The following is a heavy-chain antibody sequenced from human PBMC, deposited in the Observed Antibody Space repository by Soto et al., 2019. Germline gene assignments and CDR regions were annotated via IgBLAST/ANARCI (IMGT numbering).Heavy chain of an antibody. CDR2: ISAYNGNT. D-gene: IGHD4-17*01. Sequence: ASVKVSCKASGYIFTSYGISWVRQAPGQGLEWMGWISAYNGNTNYAQKVQGRVTMTTDTSTSTVYMELRSLRSDDTAVYYCARSDYGGNSYYWGQGTLVTVSS. V-gene: IGHV1-18*01. J-gene: IGHJ4*02. CDR1: GYIFTSYG. CDR3: ARSDYGGNSYY.